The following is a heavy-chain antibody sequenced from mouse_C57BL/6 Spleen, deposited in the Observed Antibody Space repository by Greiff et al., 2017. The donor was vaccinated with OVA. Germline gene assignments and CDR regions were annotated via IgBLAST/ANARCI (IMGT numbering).Heavy chain of an antibody. Sequence: QVQLQQPGAELVRPGSSVKLSCKASGYTFTSYWMHWVKQRPIQGLEWIGNIDPSDSETHYNQKFKDKATLTVDKSSSTAYMQLSSLTSEDSAVGYCARGGGLRQDAMGCWGQGASVTVSS. CDR3: ARGGGLRQDAMGC. CDR1: GYTFTSYW. D-gene: IGHD2-4*01. CDR2: IDPSDSET. J-gene: IGHJ4*01. V-gene: IGHV1-52*01.